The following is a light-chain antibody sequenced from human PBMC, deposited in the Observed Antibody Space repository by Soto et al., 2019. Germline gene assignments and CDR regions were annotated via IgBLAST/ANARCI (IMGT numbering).Light chain of an antibody. Sequence: EIVLTQSPDTLSLSPGERATLSCRASQPISSSLAWYQHKPGQAPRLLIYDASNRATGTPARFSGSGSGTDFTLTISSLEPEDFAVYYCQKRGYWPFFGGGTKVEIK. CDR2: DAS. CDR3: QKRGYWPF. V-gene: IGKV3-11*01. J-gene: IGKJ4*01. CDR1: QPISSS.